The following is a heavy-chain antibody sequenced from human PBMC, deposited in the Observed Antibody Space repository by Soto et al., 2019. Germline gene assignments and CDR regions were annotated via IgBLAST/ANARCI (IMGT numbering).Heavy chain of an antibody. J-gene: IGHJ4*02. CDR2: IYHSGST. CDR1: GGSISSGGYS. D-gene: IGHD1-26*01. CDR3: ARAGAYPAFDY. Sequence: QLQLQESGSGLVKPSQTLSLTCAVSGGSISSGGYSWSWIRQPPGKGLEWIGYIYHSGSTYYNPSLEGXXTXSXDRSKNQCSLKLSSVTAADTAVYYCARAGAYPAFDYWGQGTLVTVSS. V-gene: IGHV4-30-2*01.